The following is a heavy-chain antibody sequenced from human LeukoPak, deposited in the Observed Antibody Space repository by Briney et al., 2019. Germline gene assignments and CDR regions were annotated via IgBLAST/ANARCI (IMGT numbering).Heavy chain of an antibody. CDR1: RGSISSYY. Sequence: SETLSLTCTVSRGSISSYYWSWIRQPPGKGLEWIGYIYYSGSTNYNPSLKSRVTISVDTSKNQFSLKLSYITVRKPAVYYCARPFAFSYYYMDVWGKGTTVTVSS. CDR3: ARPFAFSYYYMDV. J-gene: IGHJ6*03. CDR2: IYYSGST. D-gene: IGHD2/OR15-2a*01. V-gene: IGHV4-59*08.